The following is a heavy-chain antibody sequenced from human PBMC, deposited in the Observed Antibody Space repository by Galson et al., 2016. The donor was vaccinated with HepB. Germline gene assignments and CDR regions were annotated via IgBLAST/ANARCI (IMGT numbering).Heavy chain of an antibody. CDR3: AKDRAAAGALGAFDI. CDR1: GFTFSTYG. CDR2: ISYDGNKE. D-gene: IGHD6-13*01. J-gene: IGHJ3*02. Sequence: SLRLSCATSGFTFSTYGMHWVRQAPGKGLEWVALISYDGNKEHFADSVKGRFTISIDKSQSAMYLQMNSLRNEDTAVYYCAKDRAAAGALGAFDIWGQGTMVTVS. V-gene: IGHV3-30*18.